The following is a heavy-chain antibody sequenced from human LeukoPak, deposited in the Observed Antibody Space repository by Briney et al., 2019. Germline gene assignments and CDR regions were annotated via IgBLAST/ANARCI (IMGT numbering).Heavy chain of an antibody. Sequence: SETLSLTCAVYGGSFSGYYWSWIRQPPGKGLEWIGEINHSGSTNYNPSLKSRVTISVDTSKNQFSLKLSSVTAADTAVYYCARGTEQQLVHYYYYMDVWGKGTTVTVSS. V-gene: IGHV4-34*01. CDR2: INHSGST. CDR3: ARGTEQQLVHYYYYMDV. D-gene: IGHD6-13*01. J-gene: IGHJ6*03. CDR1: GGSFSGYY.